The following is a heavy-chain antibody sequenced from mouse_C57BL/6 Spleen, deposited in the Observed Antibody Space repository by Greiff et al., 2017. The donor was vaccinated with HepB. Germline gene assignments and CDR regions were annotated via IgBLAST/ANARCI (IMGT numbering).Heavy chain of an antibody. CDR1: GYTFTEYT. CDR2: FYPGSGSI. V-gene: IGHV1-62-2*01. J-gene: IGHJ1*03. Sequence: QVQLQQSGAELVKPGASVKLSCKASGYTFTEYTIHWVKQRSGQGLEWIGWFYPGSGSIKYNEKFKDKATLTADKSSSTVYMELSRLTSEDSAVYFCARHEDRFYGYDVYWYFDVWGTGTTVTVSS. D-gene: IGHD2-2*01. CDR3: ARHEDRFYGYDVYWYFDV.